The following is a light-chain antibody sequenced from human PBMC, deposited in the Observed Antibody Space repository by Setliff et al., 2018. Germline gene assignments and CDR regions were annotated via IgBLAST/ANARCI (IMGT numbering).Light chain of an antibody. CDR3: LSYTSKTTHAL. J-gene: IGLJ2*01. CDR2: EVS. V-gene: IGLV2-14*01. Sequence: QSALTQPAAVSGSPGQSITISCTGTSSDVGGYDYVSWYQQHPGKAPKLMIYEVSKRPSGVSDRLSGSKSANTASLTISGLQTEDEADYYCLSYTSKTTHALFGGGTKVTVL. CDR1: SSDVGGYDY.